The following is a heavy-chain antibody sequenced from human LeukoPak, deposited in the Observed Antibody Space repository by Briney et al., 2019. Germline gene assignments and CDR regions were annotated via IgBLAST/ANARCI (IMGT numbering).Heavy chain of an antibody. CDR3: ARSLIVASEDY. CDR2: ISASGAVP. V-gene: IGHV3-11*04. D-gene: IGHD3-22*01. J-gene: IGHJ4*02. Sequence: GGSLRLSCAASGFRFDSFYMGWIRQVPGKGLDYIALISASGAVPYYTESVKGRFTISRDNAKNSVSLQMNSLSADDTAVYYCARSLIVASEDYWGQGTLVTVSS. CDR1: GFRFDSFY.